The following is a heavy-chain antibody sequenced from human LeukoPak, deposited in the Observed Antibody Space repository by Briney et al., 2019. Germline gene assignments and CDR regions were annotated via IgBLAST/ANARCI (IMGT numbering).Heavy chain of an antibody. CDR1: GGSISSSSYY. CDR2: IYYSGST. D-gene: IGHD6-13*01. CDR3: ARDPGSSWYFDAFDI. V-gene: IGHV4-61*01. J-gene: IGHJ3*02. Sequence: SETLSLTCTVSGGSISSSSYYWGWIRQPPGKGLEWIGYIYYSGSTNYNPSLKSRVTISVDTSKNQFSLKLSSVTAADTAVYYCARDPGSSWYFDAFDIWGQGTMVTVSS.